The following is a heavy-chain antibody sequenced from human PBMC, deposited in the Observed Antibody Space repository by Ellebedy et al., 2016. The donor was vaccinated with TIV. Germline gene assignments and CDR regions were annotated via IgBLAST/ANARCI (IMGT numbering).Heavy chain of an antibody. J-gene: IGHJ6*02. CDR3: ARVRRGSSGLDV. Sequence: ASVKVSCKTSGYTFTDYYMHWVRQAPGQGLEWVAWINPNSGDTNYAQKFQGRVTMTRDTSVNTAYMELSRLESDDTAVYYCARVRRGSSGLDVWGQGTTVTVS. CDR1: GYTFTDYY. V-gene: IGHV1-2*02. CDR2: INPNSGDT. D-gene: IGHD6-25*01.